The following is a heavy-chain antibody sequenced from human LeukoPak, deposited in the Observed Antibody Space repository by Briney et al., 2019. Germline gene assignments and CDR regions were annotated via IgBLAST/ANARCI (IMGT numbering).Heavy chain of an antibody. CDR1: GFTFSSYG. J-gene: IGHJ4*02. V-gene: IGHV3-30*18. CDR3: AKDRLGIQLWLGYFDY. D-gene: IGHD5-18*01. CDR2: ISCDGSNK. Sequence: GGSLRLSCAASGFTFSSYGMHWVRQAPGKGLEWVAVISCDGSNKYYADSVKGRSTISRDNSKNTPYLQMNSLRAEDTAVYYCAKDRLGIQLWLGYFDYWGQGTLVTVSS.